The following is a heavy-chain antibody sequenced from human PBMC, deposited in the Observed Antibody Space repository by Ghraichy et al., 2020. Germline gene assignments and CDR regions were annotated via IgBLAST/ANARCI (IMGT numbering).Heavy chain of an antibody. CDR3: ARRRTSGQYYDGYYFDH. CDR1: TESFTGYY. Sequence: SETLSLNCSVYTESFTGYYWTWIRQPPGKGLEWIGEINHSGVTNYKPSLKSRVTLSVDTSKNQISLTLNSVIAADTDVYYCARRRTSGQYYDGYYFDHWGQGTLVTVSS. D-gene: IGHD3-22*01. J-gene: IGHJ4*02. V-gene: IGHV4-34*01. CDR2: INHSGVT.